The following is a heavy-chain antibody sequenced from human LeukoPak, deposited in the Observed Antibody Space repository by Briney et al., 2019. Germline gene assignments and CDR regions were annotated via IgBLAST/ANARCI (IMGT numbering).Heavy chain of an antibody. CDR3: ARFEVTETTNPVDY. CDR1: GGSISSSNW. Sequence: SGTLSLTCAVSGGSISSSNWWSWVHQAPGKGLEWIGEIWHSGSTNYNPSLKSRVTMSVDKSKNQFSLKLSSVTAADTAVYYCARFEVTETTNPVDYWGQGTLVTVSS. J-gene: IGHJ4*02. D-gene: IGHD4-17*01. V-gene: IGHV4-4*02. CDR2: IWHSGST.